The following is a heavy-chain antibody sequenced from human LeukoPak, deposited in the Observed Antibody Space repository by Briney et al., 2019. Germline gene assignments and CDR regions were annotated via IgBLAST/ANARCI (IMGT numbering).Heavy chain of an antibody. Sequence: EASVKVSCKASGYTFTGYYMHWVRQAPGQGLEWMGWINPNSGGTNYAQKFQGRVTMTRDTSISTAYMELSRLRSEDTAVYYCARVPITMPGGYWGQGTLVTVSS. V-gene: IGHV1-2*02. D-gene: IGHD3-10*01. CDR2: INPNSGGT. CDR1: GYTFTGYY. CDR3: ARVPITMPGGY. J-gene: IGHJ4*02.